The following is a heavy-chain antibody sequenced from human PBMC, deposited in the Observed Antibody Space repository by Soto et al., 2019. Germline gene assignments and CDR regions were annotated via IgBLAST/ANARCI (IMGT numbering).Heavy chain of an antibody. D-gene: IGHD4-17*01. V-gene: IGHV4-59*01. Sequence: SETLSLTCTVSGGSISSYYWSWIRQPPGKGLEWIGYIYYSGSTNYNPSLKSRVTISVDTSKNQFSLKLSSVTAADTAVYYCARTTHPYGDYDRYYYYYMDVWGKGTTVTVSS. J-gene: IGHJ6*03. CDR3: ARTTHPYGDYDRYYYYYMDV. CDR2: IYYSGST. CDR1: GGSISSYY.